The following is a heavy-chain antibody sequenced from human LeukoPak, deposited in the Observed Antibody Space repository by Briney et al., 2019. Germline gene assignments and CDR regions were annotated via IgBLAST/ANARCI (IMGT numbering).Heavy chain of an antibody. V-gene: IGHV5-51*01. D-gene: IGHD3-22*01. Sequence: RHGESLQISCQGSGYSFINYWIGWVRQMPGKGLEWMGIIYPDDSDTRYSPSFQGQVTISADKSISTAYLQWSSLKASDTAMYYCARLPRLGKYYDNSGYSDYWGQGTLVTVSS. CDR2: IYPDDSDT. CDR3: ARLPRLGKYYDNSGYSDY. CDR1: GYSFINYW. J-gene: IGHJ4*02.